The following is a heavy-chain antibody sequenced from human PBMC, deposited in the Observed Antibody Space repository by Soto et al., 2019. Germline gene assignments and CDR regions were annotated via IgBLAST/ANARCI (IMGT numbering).Heavy chain of an antibody. CDR3: ARAQGYNWFDP. CDR1: GFTFSSYD. Sequence: GGSLRLSCAASGFTFSSYDMHWVRQATGKGLEWVSAIGTAGDTYYPGSVKGRFTISRENAKNSLYLQMNSLRAGDTAVYYCARAQGYNWFDPWGQGTLGTVSS. V-gene: IGHV3-13*01. J-gene: IGHJ5*02. CDR2: IGTAGDT.